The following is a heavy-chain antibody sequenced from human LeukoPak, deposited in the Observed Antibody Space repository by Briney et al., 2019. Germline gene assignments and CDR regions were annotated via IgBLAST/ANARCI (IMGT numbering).Heavy chain of an antibody. Sequence: GGSLRLSCAASGFTFSSYGMHWVRQAPGKGLEWVAVIWYDGRNKYYADSVKGRFTISRDNSKNTVYLQMNSLRAGDTAVYHCARERSRSYSISPDLDYWGQGTLVTVSS. CDR3: ARERSRSYSISPDLDY. D-gene: IGHD6-13*01. J-gene: IGHJ4*02. CDR2: IWYDGRNK. V-gene: IGHV3-33*01. CDR1: GFTFSSYG.